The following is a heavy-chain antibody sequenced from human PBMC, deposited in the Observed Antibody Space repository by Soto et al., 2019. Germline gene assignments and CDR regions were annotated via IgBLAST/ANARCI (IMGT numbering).Heavy chain of an antibody. CDR2: INSDGSST. V-gene: IGHV3-74*01. J-gene: IGHJ4*02. CDR3: VRTSLVVAAATREDY. D-gene: IGHD2-15*01. CDR1: GFTFSSYW. Sequence: EVQLVESGGGLVQPGWSLRLSCAASGFTFSSYWMHWGRQAPGKGRVGVPRINSDGSSTSYADSVKGRFTISRDNAKNTLYLQMNSLRAEDTAVYYCVRTSLVVAAATREDYWGQGTLVTVSS.